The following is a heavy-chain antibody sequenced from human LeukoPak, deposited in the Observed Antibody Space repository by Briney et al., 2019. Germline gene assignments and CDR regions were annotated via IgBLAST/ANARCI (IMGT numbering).Heavy chain of an antibody. Sequence: PGGSLRLSCAASGFTFNNYAMTWVRQAPGMGLEWVSTINHNGGRTYYADSLEGRFAISRDNSKNTLFLQMNSLRAEDTAVYYCAKADRVASAATLDYWGQGTLVTVSS. CDR3: AKADRVASAATLDY. CDR1: GFTFNNYA. D-gene: IGHD2-15*01. CDR2: INHNGGRT. V-gene: IGHV3-23*01. J-gene: IGHJ4*02.